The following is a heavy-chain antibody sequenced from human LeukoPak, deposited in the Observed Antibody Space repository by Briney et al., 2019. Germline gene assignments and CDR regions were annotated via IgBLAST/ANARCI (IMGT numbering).Heavy chain of an antibody. J-gene: IGHJ3*02. D-gene: IGHD5-18*01. V-gene: IGHV1-69-2*01. CDR2: VDPEDGET. Sequence: ASVKISCKVSGYTFADYYMHWVQQAPGKGLEWMGLVDPEDGETIYAEKFQGRVTITADTSTDTAYMELSSLRSEDTAVYYCATLGDTARTGDAFDIWGQGTMVTVSS. CDR3: ATLGDTARTGDAFDI. CDR1: GYTFADYY.